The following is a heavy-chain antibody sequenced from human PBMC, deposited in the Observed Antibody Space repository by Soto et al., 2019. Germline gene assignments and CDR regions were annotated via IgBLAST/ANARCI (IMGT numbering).Heavy chain of an antibody. Sequence: SETLSLTCTVSGGSISSSSYYWGWIRQPPGKGLEWIGSIYYSGSTYYNPSLKSRVTISVDTSKNQFSLKLSSVTAADTAVYYCSTQSLYSSLYYYYYYGMDVWGQGTTVTVSS. CDR1: GGSISSSSYY. CDR2: IYYSGST. V-gene: IGHV4-39*01. D-gene: IGHD6-13*01. J-gene: IGHJ6*02. CDR3: STQSLYSSLYYYYYYGMDV.